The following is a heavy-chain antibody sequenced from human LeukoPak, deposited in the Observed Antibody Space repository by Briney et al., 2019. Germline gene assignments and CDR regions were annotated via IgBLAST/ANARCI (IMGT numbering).Heavy chain of an antibody. D-gene: IGHD1-26*01. CDR1: GGSISSYY. CDR3: ATTLWAWEGHYYYMDV. Sequence: SXXLSLTCTVSGGSISSYYWSWIRQPPGKGLEWIGYIYYSGSTNYNPSLKSRVAISVDTSKNQFSLKLSSVTAADTAVYYCATTLWAWEGHYYYMDVWGKGTTVTVSS. CDR2: IYYSGST. J-gene: IGHJ6*03. V-gene: IGHV4-59*01.